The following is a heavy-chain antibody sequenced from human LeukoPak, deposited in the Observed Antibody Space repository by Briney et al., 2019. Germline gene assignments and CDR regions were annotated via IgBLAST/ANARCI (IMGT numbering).Heavy chain of an antibody. Sequence: GRSLRLSCAASGFTFSSYAMHWVRQAPGKGLEWVSAISGSGGSTYYADSVKGRFTISRDNSKNTLYLQMNSLRAEDTAVYYCARGAYCSSTSCYYYFDYWGQGTLVTVSS. CDR1: GFTFSSYA. D-gene: IGHD2-2*01. CDR3: ARGAYCSSTSCYYYFDY. J-gene: IGHJ4*02. CDR2: ISGSGGST. V-gene: IGHV3-23*01.